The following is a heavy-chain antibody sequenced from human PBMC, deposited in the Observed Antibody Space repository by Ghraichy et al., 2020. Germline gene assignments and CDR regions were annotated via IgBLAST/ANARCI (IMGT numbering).Heavy chain of an antibody. CDR2: IKQDGSEK. V-gene: IGHV3-7*03. CDR1: GFTFSSYW. D-gene: IGHD3-22*01. CDR3: ARQGDYYDSSGYYWYYYYGMDV. J-gene: IGHJ6*02. Sequence: GGSLRLSCAASGFTFSSYWMSWVRQAPGKGLEWVANIKQDGSEKYYVDSVKGRFTISRDNAKNSLYLQMNSLRAEDTAVYYCARQGDYYDSSGYYWYYYYGMDVWGPGTTFTVSS.